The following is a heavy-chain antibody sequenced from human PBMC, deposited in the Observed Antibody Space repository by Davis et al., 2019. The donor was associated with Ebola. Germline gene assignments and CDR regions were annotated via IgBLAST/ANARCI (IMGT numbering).Heavy chain of an antibody. CDR2: IDPKSGDT. V-gene: IGHV1-2*06. D-gene: IGHD4-17*01. Sequence: AASVKVSCKASGYTFTNYYMHWVRQAPGQGLEWMGRIDPKSGDTMYAPKFQGRVTMTRDTSISTAYMELSRLRSDDTAVYYCARGTTVTPRNFDYWGQGTLVTVSS. CDR3: ARGTTVTPRNFDY. CDR1: GYTFTNYY. J-gene: IGHJ4*02.